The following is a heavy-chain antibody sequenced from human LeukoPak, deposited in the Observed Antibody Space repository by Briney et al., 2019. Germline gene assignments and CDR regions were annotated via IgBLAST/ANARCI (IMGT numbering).Heavy chain of an antibody. CDR3: ASRRRGYSYGYVGY. V-gene: IGHV4-4*02. D-gene: IGHD5-18*01. CDR2: IYHSGST. J-gene: IGHJ4*02. CDR1: GGSISSSNW. Sequence: PSGTLSLTCAVSGGSISSSNWWSWVRQPPGKGLEWIGEIYHSGSTNYNPSLKSRVTISVDTSKNQFSLKLSSVTAADTAVYYCASRRRGYSYGYVGYWGQGTLVTVSS.